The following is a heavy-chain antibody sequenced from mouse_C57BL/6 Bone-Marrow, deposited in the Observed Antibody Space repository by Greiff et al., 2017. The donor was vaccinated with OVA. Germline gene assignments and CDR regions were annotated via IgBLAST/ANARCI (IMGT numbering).Heavy chain of an antibody. D-gene: IGHD2-5*01. V-gene: IGHV1-81*01. CDR1: GYTFTSYG. Sequence: VQLQQSGAELARPGASVKLSCKASGYTFTSYGISWVKQRTGQGLEWIGEIYPRSGNTYYNEKFKGKATLTADKSSSTAYMELRSLTSEDSAVYFCARWDSNYGGVEPMDYWGQGTSVTVSS. CDR3: ARWDSNYGGVEPMDY. CDR2: IYPRSGNT. J-gene: IGHJ4*01.